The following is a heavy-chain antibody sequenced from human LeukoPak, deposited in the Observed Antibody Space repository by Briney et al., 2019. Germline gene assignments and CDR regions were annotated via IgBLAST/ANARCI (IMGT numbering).Heavy chain of an antibody. CDR2: IYYSGST. V-gene: IGHV4-59*01. J-gene: IGHJ4*02. CDR1: GGSISSYY. D-gene: IGHD3-9*01. Sequence: SETLSLTCTVSGGSISSYYWSWIRQPPGKGLKWIGYIYYSGSTNYNPSLKSRVTISVDTSKNQFSLKLSSVTAADTAVYYCARSPGTRYYDILTGYRQFDYWGQGTLVTVSS. CDR3: ARSPGTRYYDILTGYRQFDY.